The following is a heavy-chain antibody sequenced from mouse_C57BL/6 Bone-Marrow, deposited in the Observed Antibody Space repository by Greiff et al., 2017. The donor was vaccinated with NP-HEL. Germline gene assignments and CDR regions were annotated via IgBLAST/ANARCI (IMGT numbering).Heavy chain of an antibody. Sequence: VKLVESGPELVKPGASVKISCKASGYAFSSSWMNWVKQRPGKGLEWIGRIYPGDGDTNYNGKFKGKATLTADKSSSTAYMQLSSLTSEDSAVYFCARRGLRRDYFDYWGQGTTLTVSS. V-gene: IGHV1-82*01. D-gene: IGHD2-2*01. CDR2: IYPGDGDT. CDR1: GYAFSSSW. CDR3: ARRGLRRDYFDY. J-gene: IGHJ2*01.